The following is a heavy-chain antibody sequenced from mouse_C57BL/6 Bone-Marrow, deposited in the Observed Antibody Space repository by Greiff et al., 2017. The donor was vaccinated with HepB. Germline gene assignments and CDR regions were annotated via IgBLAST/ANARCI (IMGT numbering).Heavy chain of an antibody. CDR3: AGMVSYYGNPYFDY. D-gene: IGHD2-1*01. J-gene: IGHJ2*01. CDR1: GYTFTSYW. CDR2: IYPSDSET. V-gene: IGHV1-61*01. Sequence: QVQLQQPGAELVRPGSSVKLSCKASGYTFTSYWMDWVKQRPGQGLEWIGNIYPSDSETHYNQKFKDKATLTVDKSSSTAYMQLSSLTSEDSAVYYCAGMVSYYGNPYFDYWGQGTTLTVSS.